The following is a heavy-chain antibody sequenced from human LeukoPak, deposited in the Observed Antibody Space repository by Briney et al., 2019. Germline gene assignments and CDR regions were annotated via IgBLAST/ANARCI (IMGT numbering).Heavy chain of an antibody. J-gene: IGHJ5*02. CDR2: INPNSGAT. V-gene: IGHV1-2*02. D-gene: IGHD2-15*01. CDR1: GYTFIGYY. CDR3: ARDYSRAWFDP. Sequence: ASVKVSCKASGYTFIGYYMHWVRQAPGQGLEWMGWINPNSGATNYAQKSQGRVTMTRDTSISTSYMELSRLRFDDTAVYYCARDYSRAWFDPWGQGTLVTVSS.